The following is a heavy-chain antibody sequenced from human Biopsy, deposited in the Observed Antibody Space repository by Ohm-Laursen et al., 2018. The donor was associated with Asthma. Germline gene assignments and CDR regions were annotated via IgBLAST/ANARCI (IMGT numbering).Heavy chain of an antibody. Sequence: ASVTVSCQTSGYTFNSAGITWVRHAPGQGLEWMGWITVYNGNTKVAQKLQDRVTMITDTSTSTAYMELRSLRSDDTAVYFCARAVDYSHYYGIDVWGQGTTVTVS. CDR3: ARAVDYSHYYGIDV. CDR2: ITVYNGNT. J-gene: IGHJ6*02. D-gene: IGHD3-10*01. CDR1: GYTFNSAG. V-gene: IGHV1-18*01.